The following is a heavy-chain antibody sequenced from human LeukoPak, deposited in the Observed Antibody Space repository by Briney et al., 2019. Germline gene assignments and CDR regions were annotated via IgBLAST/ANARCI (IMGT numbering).Heavy chain of an antibody. J-gene: IGHJ4*02. CDR2: MYYSGST. D-gene: IGHD1-26*01. CDR1: SASLSSSASY. Sequence: PETLSLTCTVSSASLSSSASYWGWIRPPPGRGLEWIGTMYYSGSTYYNPSLNSRATISVDTSKNHFSLELNSVTAADTAVYYCARVSAPRGRIVGTNYFDYWGQGTLVTVSS. CDR3: ARVSAPRGRIVGTNYFDY. V-gene: IGHV4-39*02.